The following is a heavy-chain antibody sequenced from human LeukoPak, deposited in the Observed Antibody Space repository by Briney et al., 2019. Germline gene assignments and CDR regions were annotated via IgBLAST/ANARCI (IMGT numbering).Heavy chain of an antibody. CDR2: ITSDSSTM. CDR1: GFTFSSYS. V-gene: IGHV3-48*01. Sequence: GGSLRLSCAASGFTFSSYSMNWVRQAPGQGLEWVSYITSDSSTMFYADSVKGRFTASRDNAENSMYLQMNSLRAEDTAVYYCAKGQGSRYYYYMDVWGKGTTVTVSS. CDR3: AKGQGSRYYYYMDV. J-gene: IGHJ6*03. D-gene: IGHD6-13*01.